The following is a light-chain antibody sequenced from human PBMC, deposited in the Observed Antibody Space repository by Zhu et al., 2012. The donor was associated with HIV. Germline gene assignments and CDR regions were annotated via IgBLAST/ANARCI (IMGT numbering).Light chain of an antibody. CDR1: QNVSTTY. Sequence: EIVLTQSPGTPSLSPGERATLSCRSSQNVSTTYLAWYQQKHGQPPRLLMYETATRAAGTPDRFSGSGFGTDFTLTISRLEPEDFAVYYCQQYSSSPSWTFGQGTKVEIK. J-gene: IGKJ1*01. CDR3: QQYSSSPSWT. CDR2: ETA. V-gene: IGKV3-20*01.